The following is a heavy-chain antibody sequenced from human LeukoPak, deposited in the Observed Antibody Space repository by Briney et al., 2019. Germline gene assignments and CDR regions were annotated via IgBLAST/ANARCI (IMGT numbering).Heavy chain of an antibody. CDR2: ISYDGSNK. D-gene: IGHD3-9*01. Sequence: PVGSLRLSCAASGFIFSSYGMHWVRQAPGKGLEWVAVISYDGSNKYYAASVKGRFTISRDNSKNTMYLQMNSLRAEDTAVYYCAKEVNFDWLCPGDFWGQGTLVTVSS. CDR3: AKEVNFDWLCPGDF. J-gene: IGHJ4*02. CDR1: GFIFSSYG. V-gene: IGHV3-30*18.